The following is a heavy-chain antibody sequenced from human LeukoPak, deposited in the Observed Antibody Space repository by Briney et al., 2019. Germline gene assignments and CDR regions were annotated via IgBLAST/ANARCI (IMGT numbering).Heavy chain of an antibody. J-gene: IGHJ4*02. D-gene: IGHD1-26*01. CDR2: IKQDGSEK. CDR3: ARGPRPPYPLELY. V-gene: IGHV3-7*04. CDR1: GFTFSSYW. Sequence: GGSLRLSCAASGFTFSSYWMSWVRQAPGKGLEWVANIKQDGSEKYYVDSVKGRFTISRDNAKNSPYLQMNSLRAEAAAVYYCARGPRPPYPLELYWGQGTLVTVSS.